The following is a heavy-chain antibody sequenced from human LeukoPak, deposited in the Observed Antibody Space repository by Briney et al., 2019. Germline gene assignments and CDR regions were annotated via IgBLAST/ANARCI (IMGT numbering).Heavy chain of an antibody. V-gene: IGHV4-30-2*01. D-gene: IGHD6-13*01. CDR3: ARRKQQLGLYYYYYYGMDV. Sequence: KPSQTLSLTCTVSGGSISSGGYYWSWIRQPPGKGLEWIGYIYHSGSTYYNPSLKSRVTISVDRSKNQFSLKLSSVTAADTAVYYCARRKQQLGLYYYYYYGMDVWGQGTTVTVSS. J-gene: IGHJ6*02. CDR2: IYHSGST. CDR1: GGSISSGGYY.